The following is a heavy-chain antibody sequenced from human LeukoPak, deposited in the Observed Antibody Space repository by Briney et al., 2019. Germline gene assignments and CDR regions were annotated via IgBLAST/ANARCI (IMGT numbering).Heavy chain of an antibody. CDR3: AKNQAGYSSAFDY. D-gene: IGHD6-19*01. CDR1: GFTFSSYG. J-gene: IGHJ4*02. V-gene: IGHV3-30*18. Sequence: PGGSLRLSCAASGFTFSSYGMHWVRQAPGKGLEWVAVISYDGSNKYYADSVKGRFTISRDNSKNTLYLQMNSLRAEDTAVYYCAKNQAGYSSAFDYWGQGTLVTVSS. CDR2: ISYDGSNK.